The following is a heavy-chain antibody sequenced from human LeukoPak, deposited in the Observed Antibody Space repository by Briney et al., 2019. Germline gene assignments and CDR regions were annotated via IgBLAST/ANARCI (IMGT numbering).Heavy chain of an antibody. D-gene: IGHD6-19*01. Sequence: PSETLSLTCAVSGYSISSGYFWGWIRQPPGNGLEWIGSIYHSGSTYYNPSLKSRVTISVDTSKNQFSLKLSSVTAADTAVYYCARALGGGYSSGWYYFDYWGQGTLVTVSS. CDR1: GYSISSGYF. CDR3: ARALGGGYSSGWYYFDY. V-gene: IGHV4-38-2*01. CDR2: IYHSGST. J-gene: IGHJ4*02.